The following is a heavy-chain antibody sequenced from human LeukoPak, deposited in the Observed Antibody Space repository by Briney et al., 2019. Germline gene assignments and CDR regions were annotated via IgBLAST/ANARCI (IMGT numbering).Heavy chain of an antibody. CDR3: ARDSGLRLPILPLSC. V-gene: IGHV3-21*01. CDR2: ISSSSSYI. D-gene: IGHD5-12*01. Sequence: GGSLRLSCAASGFTFSSYSMNWVRQAPGKGLQWVSCISSSSSYIYYADSVKGRFTISRDNAKNSLYLQMNSLRAEDTAVYYCARDSGLRLPILPLSCWGQGTLVTVSS. J-gene: IGHJ1*01. CDR1: GFTFSSYS.